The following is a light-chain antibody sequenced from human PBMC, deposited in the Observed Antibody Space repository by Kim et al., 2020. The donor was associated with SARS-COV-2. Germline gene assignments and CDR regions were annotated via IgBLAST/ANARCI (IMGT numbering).Light chain of an antibody. CDR2: RDS. J-gene: IGLJ2*01. CDR1: NIGSKN. Sequence: SYELTQPLSVSVALGQTARITCGENNIGSKNVHWYQQKPGQAPVLIIYRDSNRPSGIPERFSGSNSGNTATLTISRAQAGDEADYYCQVWDSSVVFGGGTKLTVL. CDR3: QVWDSSVV. V-gene: IGLV3-9*01.